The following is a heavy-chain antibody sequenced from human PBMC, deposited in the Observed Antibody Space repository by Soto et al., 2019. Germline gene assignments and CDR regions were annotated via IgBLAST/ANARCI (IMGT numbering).Heavy chain of an antibody. J-gene: IGHJ5*02. Sequence: GGSLRLSCASSGFTFSNYAMSWVRHAPGKGLEWVSTISGSGGSTYYADSVKGRFTISRDNSKNTLYLQMNSLRAEDTAVYYCAKDSGGRTSWSGVGFDPWGQGTLVSVSS. CDR2: ISGSGGST. D-gene: IGHD6-13*01. CDR1: GFTFSNYA. CDR3: AKDSGGRTSWSGVGFDP. V-gene: IGHV3-23*01.